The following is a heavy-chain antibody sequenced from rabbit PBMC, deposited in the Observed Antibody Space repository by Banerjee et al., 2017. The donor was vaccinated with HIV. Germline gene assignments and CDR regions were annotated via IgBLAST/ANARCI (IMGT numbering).Heavy chain of an antibody. CDR2: INTSSGNT. V-gene: IGHV1S40*01. CDR3: GRDRDGDAGYGSLAL. CDR1: GFSFSSGYD. J-gene: IGHJ4*01. D-gene: IGHD6-1*01. Sequence: QSLEESGGDLVKPGASLTLTCKASGFSFSSGYDMCWVRQAPGKGLEWIACINTSSGNTVYATWAKGRFTISRTSSTTVALQMTSLTVADTATYFCGRDRDGDAGYGSLALWGPGTLVTVS.